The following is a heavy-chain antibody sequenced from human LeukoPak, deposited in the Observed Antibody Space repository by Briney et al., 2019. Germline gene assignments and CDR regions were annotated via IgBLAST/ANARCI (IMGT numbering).Heavy chain of an antibody. V-gene: IGHV3-23*01. CDR2: ISGSGGNT. D-gene: IGHD3-10*01. CDR3: ARDRPLWFGEFTLGFDY. Sequence: GGSLRLSCAASGFTFTNYAMSWVRQAPGKGLEWVSAISGSGGNTYYADSVKGRFTISRDNAKNSLYLQMNSLRAEDTAVYYCARDRPLWFGEFTLGFDYWGQGTLVTVSS. J-gene: IGHJ4*02. CDR1: GFTFTNYA.